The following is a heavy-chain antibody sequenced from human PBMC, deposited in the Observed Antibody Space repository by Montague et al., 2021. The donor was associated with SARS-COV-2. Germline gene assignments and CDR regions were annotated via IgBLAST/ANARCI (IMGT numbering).Heavy chain of an antibody. V-gene: IGHV3-21*01. CDR1: GFTFSSYS. Sequence: SLRLSCAASGFTFSSYSMNWVRQAPGKGLEWVSSISSSSSYIYYADSVKGRFTISRDNAKNSLYLQMNSLRAEDTAVYYCASDRGELHAADYWGREPWSPSPQ. J-gene: IGHJ4*02. D-gene: IGHD1-26*01. CDR3: ASDRGELHAADY. CDR2: ISSSSSYI.